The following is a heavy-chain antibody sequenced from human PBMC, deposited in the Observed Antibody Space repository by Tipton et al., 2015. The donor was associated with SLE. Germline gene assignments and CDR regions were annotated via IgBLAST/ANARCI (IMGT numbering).Heavy chain of an antibody. V-gene: IGHV4-4*07. J-gene: IGHJ2*01. Sequence: TLSLTCTVSGGSISFDYWSWVRQSAGWGLEWIGRIYSSGDRDYNPSLRNRVTMSIDASQNRVSLRLKSVSAADTAVYYCARGSDGEYVRYFDVWGPGTLVTVSS. CDR2: IYSSGDR. D-gene: IGHD4-17*01. CDR1: GGSISFDY. CDR3: ARGSDGEYVRYFDV.